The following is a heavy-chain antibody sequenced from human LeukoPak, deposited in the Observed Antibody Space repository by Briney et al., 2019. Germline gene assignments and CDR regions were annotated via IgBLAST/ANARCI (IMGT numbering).Heavy chain of an antibody. V-gene: IGHV4-59*06. CDR1: GGSISSYY. Sequence: SETLSLTCTVSGGSISSYYWSWIRQPPGKGLEWIGYLYDSGSTFYNPSLKSRVTILVDTSKNQFSLKVTSVTVADTAVYYCARAAPNSVSSIHLDYWGQGTLVTVSS. CDR3: ARAAPNSVSSIHLDY. J-gene: IGHJ4*02. CDR2: LYDSGST. D-gene: IGHD6-6*01.